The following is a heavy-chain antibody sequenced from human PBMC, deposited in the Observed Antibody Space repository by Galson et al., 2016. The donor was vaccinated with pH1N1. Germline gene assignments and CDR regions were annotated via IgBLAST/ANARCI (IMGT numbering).Heavy chain of an antibody. D-gene: IGHD3-16*01. V-gene: IGHV3-7*01. Sequence: LRLSCAVSGFTFSHYWMSWVRQAPGKGLEWVANIKENGSERYYLDSVKGRFTISRDNAKHSVSLQLDSLRAEDTAVYYCAGHLFSASESPFEYWGQGALVTVSS. CDR3: AGHLFSASESPFEY. CDR1: GFTFSHYW. CDR2: IKENGSER. J-gene: IGHJ4*02.